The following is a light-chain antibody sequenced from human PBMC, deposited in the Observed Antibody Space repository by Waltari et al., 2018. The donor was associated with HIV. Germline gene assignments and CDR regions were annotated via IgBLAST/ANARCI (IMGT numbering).Light chain of an antibody. CDR1: AVGSKS. V-gene: IGLV3-21*04. CDR3: QVWDRNSNHYV. CDR2: YDS. Sequence: SYVLTHPPSVSVAPGETAQITCGGSAVGSKSAHWYQQKPGQAPMLVIFYDSDRSSEIPDRFSGFVSGNTATLTISGVEAGDEADYYCQVWDRNSNHYVFGSGTKVTVL. J-gene: IGLJ1*01.